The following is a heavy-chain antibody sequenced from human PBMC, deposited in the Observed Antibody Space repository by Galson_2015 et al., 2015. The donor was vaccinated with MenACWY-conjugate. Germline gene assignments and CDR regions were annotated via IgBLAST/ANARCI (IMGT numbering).Heavy chain of an antibody. J-gene: IGHJ4*02. CDR1: GYSISSGSF. CDR2: THHSGST. CDR3: ARRVRRLTKPFDS. Sequence: ETLSLTCTVSGYSISSGSFWAWIRQTPGKGLEWLGTTHHSGSTYYNPSLEHRHTIQVSTSKYQVALRLNSVTAADSAVYYCARRVRRLTKPFDSWGQGLLVTVSS. V-gene: IGHV4-38-2*02. D-gene: IGHD3-10*01.